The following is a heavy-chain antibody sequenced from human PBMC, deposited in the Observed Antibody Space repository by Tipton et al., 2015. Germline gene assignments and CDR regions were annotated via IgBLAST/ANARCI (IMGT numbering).Heavy chain of an antibody. CDR2: IYHSGST. J-gene: IGHJ5*02. CDR1: GGSIRSYY. V-gene: IGHV4-59*01. Sequence: TLSLTCTVSGGSIRSYYWSWIRQAPGKGLEWIGNIYHSGSTNYNPSLKSRVTISVDTSKNQLSLKMSSVTAADTAVYYCARYPLDWFDPWGQGTLVTVSS. CDR3: ARYPLDWFDP.